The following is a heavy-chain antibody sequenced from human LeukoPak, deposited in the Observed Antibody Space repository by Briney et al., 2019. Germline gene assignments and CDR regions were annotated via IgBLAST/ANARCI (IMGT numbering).Heavy chain of an antibody. V-gene: IGHV3-23*01. CDR2: ITDNGGIT. J-gene: IGHJ5*02. D-gene: IGHD1-26*01. CDR1: GFTFNNYA. CDR3: VRRVVGATSRWFDP. Sequence: PGGSLRLSCAGSGFTFNNYAVSWVRPPPGKGLEWVSIITDNGGITYYGDSVKGRFTISRDNSKNTLYLQMNSLTAEDTAVYYCVRRVVGATSRWFDPWGQATLVTVSS.